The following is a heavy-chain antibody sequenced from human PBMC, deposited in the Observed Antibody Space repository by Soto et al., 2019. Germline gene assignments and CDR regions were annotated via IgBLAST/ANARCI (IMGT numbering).Heavy chain of an antibody. V-gene: IGHV3-53*01. J-gene: IGHJ6*02. CDR2: IYSGGST. D-gene: IGHD3-3*01. CDR1: GFTVSSNY. Sequence: PGGSLRLSCAASGFTVSSNYMSWVRQAPGKGLEWVSVIYSGGSTYYADSVKGRFTISRDNSKNTLYLQMNSLRAEDTAVYYCARGLRFLEWLFPSLYYYGMDVWGQGTTVTVSS. CDR3: ARGLRFLEWLFPSLYYYGMDV.